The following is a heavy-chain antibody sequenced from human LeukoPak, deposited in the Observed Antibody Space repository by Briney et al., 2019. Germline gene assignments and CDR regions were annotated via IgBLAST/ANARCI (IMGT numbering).Heavy chain of an antibody. CDR1: GGSITSSDYY. Sequence: SETLSLTCTVSGGSITSSDYYWGWIRQPPVKGLEWIGNIYYTGNTYYNPSLKSRVTISLDTSKNQFSLKLNSVTAADTAVYYCARQAVLYRWFAPWGQGTLVAVSS. J-gene: IGHJ5*02. D-gene: IGHD2-8*02. CDR3: ARQAVLYRWFAP. CDR2: IYYTGNT. V-gene: IGHV4-39*07.